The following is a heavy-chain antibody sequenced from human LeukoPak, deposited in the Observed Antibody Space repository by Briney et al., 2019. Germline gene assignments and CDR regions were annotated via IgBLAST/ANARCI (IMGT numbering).Heavy chain of an antibody. CDR2: IYYSGST. D-gene: IGHD3-22*01. CDR1: GGSISSSSYY. V-gene: IGHV4-39*01. Sequence: SETLSLTCTVSGGSISSSSYYWGWIRQPPGKGLEWIGSIYYSGSTYYNPSLKSRVTISVDTSKNQFSLKLSSVTAADTAVYYCASHYYDSSGYEFDYWGQGTLVTVSS. CDR3: ASHYYDSSGYEFDY. J-gene: IGHJ4*02.